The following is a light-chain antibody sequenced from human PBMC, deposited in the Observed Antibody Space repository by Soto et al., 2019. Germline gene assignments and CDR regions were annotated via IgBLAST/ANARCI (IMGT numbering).Light chain of an antibody. CDR2: WAS. V-gene: IGKV4-1*01. CDR3: QQYYSTPNT. J-gene: IGKJ1*01. Sequence: DIVMTQSPDSLAVSLGERATINCKSSQSVIYSFNSENYLAWYQQKPGQPPKLLIYWASTRESGVPDRFSGSGSGTDFTLTISSLQAEDVAVYYCQQYYSTPNTFGQGTKVEIK. CDR1: QSVIYSFNSENY.